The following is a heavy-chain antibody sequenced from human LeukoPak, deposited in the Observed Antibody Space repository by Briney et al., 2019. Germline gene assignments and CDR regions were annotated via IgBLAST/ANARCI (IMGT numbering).Heavy chain of an antibody. CDR3: ARDLGGSYCVDY. V-gene: IGHV3-30-3*01. CDR1: GFTLSSYA. D-gene: IGHD1-26*01. CDR2: ISYDGSDK. J-gene: IGHJ4*02. Sequence: GRSLRLSCAASGFTLSSYAVHWVRQAPGKGLEWVAVISYDGSDKYYADSVKGRFTISRDNSMNTLYLQMDSLRADDTAVYYCARDLGGSYCVDYWGQGTLVTVSS.